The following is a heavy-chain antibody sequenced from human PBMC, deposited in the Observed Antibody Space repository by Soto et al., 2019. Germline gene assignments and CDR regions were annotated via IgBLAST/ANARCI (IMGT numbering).Heavy chain of an antibody. V-gene: IGHV5-10-1*01. D-gene: IGHD6-19*01. CDR2: IDPSDSYT. Sequence: GESLKISCKGSGYSFTSYWISWVRQMPGKGLEWMGRIDPSDSYTNYSPSFQGHVTISADKSISTAYLQWSSLKASDTAMYYCARHPGSGWDYYGMDVWGQGTTVTVSS. CDR3: ARHPGSGWDYYGMDV. CDR1: GYSFTSYW. J-gene: IGHJ6*02.